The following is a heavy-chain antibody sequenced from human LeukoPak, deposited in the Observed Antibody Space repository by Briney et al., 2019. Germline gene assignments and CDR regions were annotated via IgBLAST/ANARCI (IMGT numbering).Heavy chain of an antibody. CDR2: IYCSGST. D-gene: IGHD6-13*01. CDR3: ARQIASADTAGFDF. Sequence: SETLSLTCTVSGGSISSYYWSWIRQPPGKGLEWIGYIYCSGSTNYNPSLKSRVTISVDTSKNQFSLKLSSVTAADTAVYYCARQIASADTAGFDFWGQGALVTVSS. J-gene: IGHJ4*02. V-gene: IGHV4-59*12. CDR1: GGSISSYY.